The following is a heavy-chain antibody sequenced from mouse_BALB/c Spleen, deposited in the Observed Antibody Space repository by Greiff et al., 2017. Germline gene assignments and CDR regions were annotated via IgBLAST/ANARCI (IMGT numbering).Heavy chain of an antibody. D-gene: IGHD2-14*01. CDR1: GFSLTSYG. Sequence: QVQLKESGPGLVQPSQSLSITCTVSGFSLTSYGVHWVRQSPGKGLEWLGVIWSGGSTDYNAAFISRLSISKDNSKSQVFFKMNSLQANDTAIYYCARNKGYRYEGRSYFDYWGQGTTLTVSS. CDR3: ARNKGYRYEGRSYFDY. CDR2: IWSGGST. J-gene: IGHJ2*01. V-gene: IGHV2-2*02.